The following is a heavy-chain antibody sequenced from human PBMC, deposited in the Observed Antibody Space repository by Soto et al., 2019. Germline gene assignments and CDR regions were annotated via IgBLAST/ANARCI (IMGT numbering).Heavy chain of an antibody. CDR3: AKDWASGSYRYYFDY. CDR2: ISYDGSNK. V-gene: IGHV3-30*18. J-gene: IGHJ4*02. Sequence: PGGSLRLSCAASGFTFSSYGMHWVRQAPGKGLEWVAVISYDGSNKYYADSVKGRFTISRDNSKNTLYLQMNSLRAEDTAVYYCAKDWASGSYRYYFDYWGQGTLVTVSS. CDR1: GFTFSSYG. D-gene: IGHD1-26*01.